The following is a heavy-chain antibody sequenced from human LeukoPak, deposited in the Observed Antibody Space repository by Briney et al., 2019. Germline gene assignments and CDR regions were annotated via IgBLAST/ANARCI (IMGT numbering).Heavy chain of an antibody. CDR3: ARHGYYYYYYGMDV. V-gene: IGHV4-59*08. CDR2: IYYSGST. Sequence: SETLSLTCTVSGGSINSYYWSWIRQPPGKGLERIGYIYYSGSTNYNPSLKSRVTISVDTSKNQFSLKLSSVTAADTAVYYCARHGYYYYYYGMDVWGQGTTVTVSS. J-gene: IGHJ6*02. D-gene: IGHD2-2*03. CDR1: GGSINSYY.